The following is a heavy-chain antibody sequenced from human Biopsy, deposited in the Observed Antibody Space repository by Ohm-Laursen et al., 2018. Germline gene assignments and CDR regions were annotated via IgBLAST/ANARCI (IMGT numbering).Heavy chain of an antibody. J-gene: IGHJ4*02. CDR2: VYYTGNT. CDR1: GDSISSYY. D-gene: IGHD2-15*01. CDR3: ARRGSGGRSFDY. V-gene: IGHV4-59*08. Sequence: TLSLTWAVSGDSISSYYWSWIRQPPGKGLQWIGYVYYTGNTNYNPSPKSRVTISADTSKNQFSLKLGSVTVADTAVFYCARRGSGGRSFDYWGQGSLVTVSS.